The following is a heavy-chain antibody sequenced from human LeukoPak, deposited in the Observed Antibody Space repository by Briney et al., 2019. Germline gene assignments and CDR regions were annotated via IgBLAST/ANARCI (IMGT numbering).Heavy chain of an antibody. J-gene: IGHJ4*02. CDR3: ARPRTYYDILTGYYAGPSSDFDY. D-gene: IGHD3-9*01. CDR2: IYYSGST. V-gene: IGHV4-39*01. CDR1: GGSISSSRYY. Sequence: SETLSLTCTVSGGSISSSRYYWGWIRQPPGKGLEWIGSIYYSGSTYYNPSLKSRVTISVDTSKNQFSLKLSSVTAADTAVYYCARPRTYYDILTGYYAGPSSDFDYWGQGTLVTVSS.